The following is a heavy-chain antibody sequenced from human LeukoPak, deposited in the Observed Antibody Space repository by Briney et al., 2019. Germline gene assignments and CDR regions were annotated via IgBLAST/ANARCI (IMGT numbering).Heavy chain of an antibody. D-gene: IGHD3-22*01. V-gene: IGHV4-30-4*01. J-gene: IGHJ5*02. CDR1: GGSISSGDYY. Sequence: PSETLSLTCTVSGGSISSGDYYWSWIRQPPGEGLEWIGYIYYSGSTYYNPSPKSRVTISVDTSKNQFSLKLSSVTAADTAVYYCARRDSSGYLNWFDPWGQGTLVTVSS. CDR3: ARRDSSGYLNWFDP. CDR2: IYYSGST.